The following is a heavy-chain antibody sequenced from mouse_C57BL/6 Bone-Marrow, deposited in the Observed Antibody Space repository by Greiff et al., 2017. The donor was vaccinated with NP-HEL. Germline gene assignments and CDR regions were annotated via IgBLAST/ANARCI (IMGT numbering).Heavy chain of an antibody. V-gene: IGHV3-6*01. CDR1: GYSITSGYY. CDR2: ISYDGSN. CDR3: ASDGSRTWFAY. Sequence: VQLKESGPGLVKPSQSLSLTCSVTGYSITSGYYWNWIRQFPGNKLEWMGYISYDGSNNYNPSLKNRISITRDTSKNQFFLKLNSVTTEDTATYYCASDGSRTWFAYWGQGTLVTVSA. D-gene: IGHD1-1*01. J-gene: IGHJ3*01.